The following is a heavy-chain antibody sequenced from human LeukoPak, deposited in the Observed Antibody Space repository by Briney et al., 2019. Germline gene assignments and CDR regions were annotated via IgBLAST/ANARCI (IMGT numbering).Heavy chain of an antibody. J-gene: IGHJ5*02. CDR1: GFSLSTYG. V-gene: IGHV3-30*19. Sequence: RGGSLRLSCVTAGFSLSTYGMHWVRQAPGKGLEWVAMIAHDGVAKYYTDSVKGRFTISRDNSRNTLYLQMNSLRPEDTAVYYCARDWGASDWYNWFDPWGQGTLVTVSS. CDR3: ARDWGASDWYNWFDP. D-gene: IGHD6-19*01. CDR2: IAHDGVAK.